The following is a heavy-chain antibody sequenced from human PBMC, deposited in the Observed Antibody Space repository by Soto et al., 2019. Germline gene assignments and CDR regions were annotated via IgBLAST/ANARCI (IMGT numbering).Heavy chain of an antibody. CDR2: IYYSGST. CDR3: ARQGWGYCSGGSCYSDSYYYYYMDV. CDR1: GGSISSYY. J-gene: IGHJ6*03. Sequence: SETLSLTCTVSGGSISSYYWSWIRQPPGKGLEWIGYIYYSGSTNYNPSLKSRVTISGDTSKNQFSLRVSPVTAADTAVYYCARQGWGYCSGGSCYSDSYYYYYMDVWGKGTTVTVSS. D-gene: IGHD2-15*01. V-gene: IGHV4-59*01.